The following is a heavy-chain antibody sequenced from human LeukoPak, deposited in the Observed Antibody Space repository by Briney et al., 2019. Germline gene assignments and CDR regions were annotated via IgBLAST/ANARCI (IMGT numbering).Heavy chain of an antibody. D-gene: IGHD6-25*01. Sequence: ASVKVSCKASGYTFTSYDINWVRQATGQGPEWMGWMNPNSGNTGYAQKFQGRVTMTRNTSISTAYMELSSLRSEDTAVYYCARVGIAAGWIYYYYMDVWGKGTTVTVSS. CDR3: ARVGIAAGWIYYYYMDV. CDR1: GYTFTSYD. V-gene: IGHV1-8*01. CDR2: MNPNSGNT. J-gene: IGHJ6*03.